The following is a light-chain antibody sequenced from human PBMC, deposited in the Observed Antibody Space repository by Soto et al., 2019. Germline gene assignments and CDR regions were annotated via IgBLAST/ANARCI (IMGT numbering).Light chain of an antibody. CDR2: EVT. J-gene: IGLJ1*01. V-gene: IGLV2-14*01. CDR3: SSYTGISTYV. Sequence: QSALTQPASVSGSLGQSITISCTGTSSDVGYYDYVSWYQQHPGKAPKLMIYEVTNRPSGVSGRFSASKSGNSASLTISGLQADDEADYYCSSYTGISTYVFGTGTKLTVL. CDR1: SSDVGYYDY.